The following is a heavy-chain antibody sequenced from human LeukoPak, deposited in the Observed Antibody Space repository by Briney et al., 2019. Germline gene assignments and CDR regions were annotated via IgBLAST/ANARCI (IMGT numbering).Heavy chain of an antibody. CDR2: IRYDGSYK. CDR3: ARGVRYQLPHSFDY. Sequence: GGSLRLSCAASGFTLSSYGMHWVRQAPGKGLEWVAFIRYDGSYKYYADSVKGRFTISRDNSKNTMYLQMNSLRAEDTAVYYCARGVRYQLPHSFDYWGQGTLVTVSS. V-gene: IGHV3-30*02. D-gene: IGHD2-2*01. J-gene: IGHJ4*02. CDR1: GFTLSSYG.